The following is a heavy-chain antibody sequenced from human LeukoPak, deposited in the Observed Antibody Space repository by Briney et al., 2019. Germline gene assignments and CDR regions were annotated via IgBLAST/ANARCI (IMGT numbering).Heavy chain of an antibody. D-gene: IGHD3-16*02. J-gene: IGHJ5*02. CDR3: ASHISGELSCLGS. Sequence: ASVKVSCKASGYTFTDYYIHWVRQAPGQGLEWMGWINPNGGGTNYALKFQDRVTMTTDTSINTAYMELDRLRSDDTALYYCASHISGELSCLGSWGQGTLVTVSS. V-gene: IGHV1-2*02. CDR2: INPNGGGT. CDR1: GYTFTDYY.